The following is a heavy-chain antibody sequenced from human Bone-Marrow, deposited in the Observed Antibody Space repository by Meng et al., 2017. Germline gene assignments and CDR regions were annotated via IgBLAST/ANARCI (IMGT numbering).Heavy chain of an antibody. V-gene: IGHV7-4-1*02. J-gene: IGHJ6*02. D-gene: IGHD3-3*01. Sequence: ASVKVSCKASGYTFTSYAMNWVRQAPGQGLEWTGWINTNTGNPTYAQGFTGRFVFSLDTSVITAYLQISSLKAEDPAVYYCARGGKITIYGVVIIEPHYYYGMDVWGQGTTVTVSS. CDR3: ARGGKITIYGVVIIEPHYYYGMDV. CDR1: GYTFTSYA. CDR2: INTNTGNP.